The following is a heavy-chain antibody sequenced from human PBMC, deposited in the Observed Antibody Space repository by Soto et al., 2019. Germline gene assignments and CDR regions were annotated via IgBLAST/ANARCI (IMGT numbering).Heavy chain of an antibody. CDR1: GGSISSSNW. CDR2: IYHSGST. J-gene: IGHJ6*02. V-gene: IGHV4-4*02. D-gene: IGHD4-4*01. Sequence: SETLSLTCAVSGGSISSSNWWSWVRQPPGKGLEWIGEIYHSGSTNYNPSLKSRVTISVDKSKNQFSLKLSSVTAADTAVYYCARVPAVTHLFYYYYGMDVWGQGTTVTVSS. CDR3: ARVPAVTHLFYYYYGMDV.